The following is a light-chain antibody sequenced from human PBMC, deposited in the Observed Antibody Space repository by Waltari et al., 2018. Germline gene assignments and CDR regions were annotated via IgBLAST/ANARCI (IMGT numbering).Light chain of an antibody. CDR2: EAS. CDR3: QQRSNWPPYT. J-gene: IGKJ2*01. V-gene: IGKV3-11*01. Sequence: DSQSCSSYLAGNPHKHGTAPRLLNYEASNRPTSIPARLSGSGYGTDFTLTISSLEPEDFAVYYCQQRSNWPPYTFGQGTKLEIK. CDR1: QSCSSY.